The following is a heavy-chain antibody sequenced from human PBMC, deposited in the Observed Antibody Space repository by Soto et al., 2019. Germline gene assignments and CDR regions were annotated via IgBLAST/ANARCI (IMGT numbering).Heavy chain of an antibody. CDR3: ARYGGTAIWYFDI. CDR2: VSHSGIS. V-gene: IGHV4-34*01. D-gene: IGHD2-15*01. Sequence: QVHLQQWGAGLLKPSETLSLTCAVYGASFSGYYWTWLRQPPGKGLEWIGEVSHSGISKYNPSLKSRVTISLDXXKSQFSLELTSVTAADTAVYYCARYGGTAIWYFDIWGRGTLVSVSS. CDR1: GASFSGYY. J-gene: IGHJ2*01.